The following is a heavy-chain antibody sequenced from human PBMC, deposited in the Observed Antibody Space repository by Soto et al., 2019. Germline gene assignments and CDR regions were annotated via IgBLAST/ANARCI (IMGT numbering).Heavy chain of an antibody. Sequence: EVQLVESGGGLVQPGGSLRLSCAASGFTVSSNYMSWVRQAPGKGLEWVSVIYSGGSTYYADSVKGRFTISRDNSKNTLYLQMNSLRAEDTAVYYCARDSYGSGSRPYYYYGMDVWGQGTTVTVSS. D-gene: IGHD3-10*01. CDR1: GFTVSSNY. CDR2: IYSGGST. V-gene: IGHV3-66*01. CDR3: ARDSYGSGSRPYYYYGMDV. J-gene: IGHJ6*02.